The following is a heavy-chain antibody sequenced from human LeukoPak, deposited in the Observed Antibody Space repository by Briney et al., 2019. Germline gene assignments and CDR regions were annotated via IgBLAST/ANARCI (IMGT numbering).Heavy chain of an antibody. CDR3: ARSGSGSGSYYNSAYYYYGMDV. CDR1: GGSISGYY. Sequence: SETLSLICTVSGGSISGYYWSWIRQPPGKGLEWIGYMDYSGSTNYNPSLKSRVTISVDMSQNQFSLKLSSVTAADTAVYYCARSGSGSGSYYNSAYYYYGMDVWGQGTTVTVSS. J-gene: IGHJ6*02. CDR2: MDYSGST. D-gene: IGHD3-10*01. V-gene: IGHV4-59*01.